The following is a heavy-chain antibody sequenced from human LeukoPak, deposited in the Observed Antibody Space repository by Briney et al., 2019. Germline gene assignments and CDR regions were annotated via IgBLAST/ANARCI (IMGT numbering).Heavy chain of an antibody. Sequence: ASVTVSCKASGGTFSSYAISWVRQAPGQGLEWMGRIIPILGIANYAQKFQGRVTITADKSTSTAYMELGSLRSEDTAVYYCARELPYDYSNYNYYYGMDVWGQGTTVTVSS. D-gene: IGHD4-11*01. J-gene: IGHJ6*02. CDR2: IIPILGIA. V-gene: IGHV1-69*04. CDR3: ARELPYDYSNYNYYYGMDV. CDR1: GGTFSSYA.